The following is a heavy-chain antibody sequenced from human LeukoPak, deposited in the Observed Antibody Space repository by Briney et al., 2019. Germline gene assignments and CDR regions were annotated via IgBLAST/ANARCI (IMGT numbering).Heavy chain of an antibody. V-gene: IGHV3-74*01. J-gene: IGHJ3*02. CDR2: INSDGSST. CDR1: GFTFSSYW. D-gene: IGHD3-22*01. Sequence: GGSLRLSCAASGFTFSSYWMHWVRHAPGKGLVWVSRINSDGSSTSYADSVKGRFTISRDNAKNTLYLQMNSLRAEDTAVYYCARPADYYDSSGRYDAFDIWGQGTMVTVSS. CDR3: ARPADYYDSSGRYDAFDI.